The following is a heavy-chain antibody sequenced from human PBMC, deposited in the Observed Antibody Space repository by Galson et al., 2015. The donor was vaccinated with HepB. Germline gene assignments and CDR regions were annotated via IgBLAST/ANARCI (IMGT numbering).Heavy chain of an antibody. CDR3: ARVLHGLRYFDWFPSGMDV. CDR2: INLNSGGT. CDR1: GDTFTGYY. Sequence: SVKVSCKASGDTFTGYYMHWVRQAPGQGLEWMGWINLNSGGTNYAQNFQGRVTMTRDTSISTAYMELSRLRSDDTAVYYCARVLHGLRYFDWFPSGMDVWGQGTTVTVSS. J-gene: IGHJ6*02. D-gene: IGHD3-9*01. V-gene: IGHV1-2*02.